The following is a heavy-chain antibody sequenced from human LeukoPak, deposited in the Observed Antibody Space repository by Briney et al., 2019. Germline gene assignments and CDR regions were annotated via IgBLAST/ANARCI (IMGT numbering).Heavy chain of an antibody. CDR2: INTSAGST. V-gene: IGHV1-46*01. D-gene: IGHD6-19*01. J-gene: IGHJ4*02. Sequence: ASVKVSRKTSGYTFTSYYIHWVRQAPGQGLEWMGMINTSAGSTNYAQKFQGRVTMTRDMSTSTLYMELSSLRSEDTAIYYCARDPSGWYPNFDSWGQGTLVTVSS. CDR3: ARDPSGWYPNFDS. CDR1: GYTFTSYY.